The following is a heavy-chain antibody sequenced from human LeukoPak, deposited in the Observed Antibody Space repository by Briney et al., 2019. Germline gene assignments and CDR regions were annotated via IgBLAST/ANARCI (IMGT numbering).Heavy chain of an antibody. CDR2: IIPIFGTA. D-gene: IGHD2-2*01. CDR1: GYTFTSYG. V-gene: IGHV1-69*05. CDR3: ARLYGSVVPAAPHRKRTYYMDV. Sequence: ASVKVSCKASGYTFTSYGISWVRQAPGQGLEWMGGIIPIFGTANYAQKFQGRVTITTDESTSTAYMELSSLRSEDTAVYYCARLYGSVVPAAPHRKRTYYMDVWGKGTTVTVSS. J-gene: IGHJ6*03.